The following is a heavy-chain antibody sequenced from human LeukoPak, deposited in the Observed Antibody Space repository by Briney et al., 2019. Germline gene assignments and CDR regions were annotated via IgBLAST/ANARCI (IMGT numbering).Heavy chain of an antibody. J-gene: IGHJ6*02. CDR3: ARLLYYYGMDV. CDR1: GGTFSSYA. Sequence: SVKVSCKASGGTFSSYAISWVRQAPGQGLEWMGRIIPILGIANYAQKFQGRVTITADNSTSTAYMELSSLRSEDTAVYYCARLLYYYGMDVWGQGTTVTVSS. V-gene: IGHV1-69*04. CDR2: IIPILGIA.